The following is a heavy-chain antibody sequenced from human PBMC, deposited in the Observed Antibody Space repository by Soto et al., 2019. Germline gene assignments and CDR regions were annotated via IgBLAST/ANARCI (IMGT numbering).Heavy chain of an antibody. CDR3: ARVVPGAEAWFGP. CDR1: GYTFSNYG. CDR2: ISLYSDGT. V-gene: IGHV1-18*01. Sequence: GASVKVSCNTSGYTFSNYGITWVRQAPGQPLEWLGWISLYSDGTNYAQKFQGRVSMTTGTSTTTAYMELRSLRSDDTAVYYCARVVPGAEAWFGPWGQGTLVTVAS. J-gene: IGHJ5*02. D-gene: IGHD2-2*01.